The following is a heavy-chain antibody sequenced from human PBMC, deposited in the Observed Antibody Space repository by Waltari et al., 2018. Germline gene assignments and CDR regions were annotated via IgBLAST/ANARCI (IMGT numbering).Heavy chain of an antibody. CDR2: IYHSGST. Sequence: QVQLQESGPGLVKPSGTLSLTCAVSGGSISSSNWWSWVRQPPGKGLGWIGEIYHSGSTNYNPSLKSRVTISVDKSKNQCSLKLSSVTAADTAVYYCARDVRYCGGDCYLYYYYGMDVWGQGTTVTVSS. CDR1: GGSISSSNW. CDR3: ARDVRYCGGDCYLYYYYGMDV. J-gene: IGHJ6*02. V-gene: IGHV4-4*02. D-gene: IGHD2-21*02.